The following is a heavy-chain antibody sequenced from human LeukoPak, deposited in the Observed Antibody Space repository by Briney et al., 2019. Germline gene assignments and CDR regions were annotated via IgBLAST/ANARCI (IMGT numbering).Heavy chain of an antibody. V-gene: IGHV3-48*01. CDR1: GFTFSSYT. CDR2: ISSSGSTI. D-gene: IGHD3-3*01. J-gene: IGHJ6*02. Sequence: GGSLRLSCAASGFTFSSYTMNWVRQAPGKGLEWLSYISSSGSTIYYADSVKGRFTISRDNAKNSLYLQMNSLRAEDTAVYYCARDLVKTSFWSGYYGPQPQYYYYGMDVWGQGTTVTVSS. CDR3: ARDLVKTSFWSGYYGPQPQYYYYGMDV.